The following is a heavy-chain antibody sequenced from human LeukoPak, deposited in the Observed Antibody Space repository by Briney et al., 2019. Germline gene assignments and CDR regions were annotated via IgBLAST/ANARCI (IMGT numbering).Heavy chain of an antibody. CDR3: AKRPGYSSGWNFDY. Sequence: GGSLRLSCAASGFTFSSYGMHWVRQAPGKGLEWVAVISYDGSNKYYADSVKGRFTISRDNSKNTLYLQMNSLRAEDTAVYYCAKRPGYSSGWNFDYWGQGTLVTVSS. V-gene: IGHV3-30*18. CDR1: GFTFSSYG. D-gene: IGHD6-19*01. CDR2: ISYDGSNK. J-gene: IGHJ4*02.